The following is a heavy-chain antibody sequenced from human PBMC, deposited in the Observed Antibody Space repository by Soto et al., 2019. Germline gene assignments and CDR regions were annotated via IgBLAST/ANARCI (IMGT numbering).Heavy chain of an antibody. V-gene: IGHV1-18*01. CDR2: IGGYKGNT. CDR1: GYTFTNYG. Sequence: QVQLVQSGAEVREPGDSVKVSCKASGYTFTNYGVSWVRQAPGQGLEWMGRIGGYKGNTNYAQKLQGRVTLTTDTSTSTAYMELRSLRSDDTAVYYCAPHTLDTGMPSGYWGQGTLVTVSS. J-gene: IGHJ4*02. CDR3: APHTLDTGMPSGY. D-gene: IGHD5-18*01.